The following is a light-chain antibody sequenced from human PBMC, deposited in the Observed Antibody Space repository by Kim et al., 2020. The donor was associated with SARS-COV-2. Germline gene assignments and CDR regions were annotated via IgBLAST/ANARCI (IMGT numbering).Light chain of an antibody. CDR2: DVN. CDR1: SSDVGGYNY. Sequence: QSALTQPASVSGSPGQSISISCTGTSSDVGGYNYVSWYQQHPGRAPKLMIYDVNNRPSGVPNRFSGSKSGDTASLTISGLQPEDEADYYCSSYTSSRTYVFGTGTKVTVL. V-gene: IGLV2-14*03. J-gene: IGLJ1*01. CDR3: SSYTSSRTYV.